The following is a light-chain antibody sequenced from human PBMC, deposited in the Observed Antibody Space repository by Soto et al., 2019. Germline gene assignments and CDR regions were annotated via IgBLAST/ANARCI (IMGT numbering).Light chain of an antibody. V-gene: IGKV3-20*01. Sequence: EIVLTQSPGTLSLSPGERATLSCSASQSASSSSLAWYQQKPGQAPRILIYDASIRATGIPNRFSGSGSGTDFTLTISRLEPEDSAVYYCQHYGSSPLTFGGGTKVDI. CDR2: DAS. CDR1: QSASSSS. J-gene: IGKJ4*01. CDR3: QHYGSSPLT.